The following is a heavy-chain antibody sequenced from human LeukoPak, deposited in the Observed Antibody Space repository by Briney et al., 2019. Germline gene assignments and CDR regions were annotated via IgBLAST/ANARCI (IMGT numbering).Heavy chain of an antibody. D-gene: IGHD3-22*01. Sequence: SETLSLTCAVSGGSISSSNWWSWVRQPPGKGLEWIGSIYHSGSTYYNPSLKSRVTISVDTSKNQFSLKLSSVTAADTAVYYCARINPHYYDSSGYYIWWFDPWGQGTLVTVSS. CDR2: IYHSGST. V-gene: IGHV4-4*02. CDR1: GGSISSSNW. CDR3: ARINPHYYDSSGYYIWWFDP. J-gene: IGHJ5*02.